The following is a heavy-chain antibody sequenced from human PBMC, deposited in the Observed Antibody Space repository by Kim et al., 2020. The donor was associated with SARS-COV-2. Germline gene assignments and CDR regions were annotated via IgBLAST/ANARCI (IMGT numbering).Heavy chain of an antibody. V-gene: IGHV1-69*01. J-gene: IGHJ4*02. CDR2: A. Sequence: ANTAQKFQGRVTITADESTSTAYMELSSLRSEDTAVYYCARDGSSGNFDYWGQGTLVTVSS. CDR3: ARDGSSGNFDY. D-gene: IGHD6-19*01.